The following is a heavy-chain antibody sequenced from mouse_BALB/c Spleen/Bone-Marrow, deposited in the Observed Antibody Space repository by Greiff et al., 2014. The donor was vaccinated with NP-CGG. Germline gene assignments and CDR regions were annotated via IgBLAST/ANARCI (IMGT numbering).Heavy chain of an antibody. D-gene: IGHD2-14*01. V-gene: IGHV3-6*02. J-gene: IGHJ3*01. CDR3: AGYDEAWFAY. Sequence: EVQLQESGPGLVKPSQSLSLTCSVTGYSITSGYYWNWIRQFPGNKPEWMGYISYDGSNNYNPSLKNRISITRDSSKNQFFLKLNSVTTEDTATYYCAGYDEAWFAYWGQGTLVTVSA. CDR2: ISYDGSN. CDR1: GYSITSGYY.